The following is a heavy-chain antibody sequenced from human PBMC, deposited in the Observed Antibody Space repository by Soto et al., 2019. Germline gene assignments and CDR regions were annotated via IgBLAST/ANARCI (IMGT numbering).Heavy chain of an antibody. CDR2: ISSSSSTI. CDR3: ARKDSSTTRQYYYYYYGMDV. D-gene: IGHD6-13*01. V-gene: IGHV3-48*02. CDR1: GFTFSSYS. J-gene: IGHJ6*02. Sequence: PGGSLRLSCAASGFTFSSYSMNWVRQAPGKGLEWVSYISSSSSTIYYADSVRGRFTISRDNAKNSLYLQMNSLRDEDTAVYYCARKDSSTTRQYYYYYYGMDVWGQGTTVTVSS.